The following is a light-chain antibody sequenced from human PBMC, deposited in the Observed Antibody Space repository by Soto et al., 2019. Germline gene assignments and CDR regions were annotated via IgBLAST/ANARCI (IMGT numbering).Light chain of an antibody. CDR1: QSVINQ. CDR3: QQYYSTQT. J-gene: IGKJ1*01. V-gene: IGKV4-1*01. CDR2: WAS. Sequence: IVMTQSPDSLAVSLGERATINCKSSQSVINQVAWYQQKPGQPPNLLIYWASTRESGVPDRFSGSGSGTDFNLTISSLQAEDVAVYYCQQYYSTQTFGQGTKVDIK.